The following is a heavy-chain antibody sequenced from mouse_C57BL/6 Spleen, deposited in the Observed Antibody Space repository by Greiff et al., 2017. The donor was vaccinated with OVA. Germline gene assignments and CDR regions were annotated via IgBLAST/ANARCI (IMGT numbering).Heavy chain of an antibody. Sequence: VNVVESGAELVRPGASVTRSCKASGYTFTDYEMHWVKRTPVHGLEWIEAIDPENGGTAYNQKFKGKAILTADKSSSTAYMELRSLTSEDSAVYYCTRRMVTTHFDYWGQGTTLTVSS. CDR3: TRRMVTTHFDY. CDR2: IDPENGGT. CDR1: GYTFTDYE. V-gene: IGHV1-15*01. D-gene: IGHD2-2*01. J-gene: IGHJ2*01.